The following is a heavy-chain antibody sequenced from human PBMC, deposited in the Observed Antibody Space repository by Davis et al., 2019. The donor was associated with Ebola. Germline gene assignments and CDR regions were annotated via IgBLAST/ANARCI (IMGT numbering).Heavy chain of an antibody. D-gene: IGHD4-17*01. J-gene: IGHJ3*02. CDR2: IYYSGST. V-gene: IGHV4-61*01. CDR1: GGSVSSGSYY. Sequence: SETLSLICTVSGGSVSSGSYYWSWIRQPPGKGLEWIGYIYYSGSTNYNPSLKSRVTISVDTSKNQFSLKLSSVTAADTAVYYCARTRSVTFDAFDIWGQGTMVTVSS. CDR3: ARTRSVTFDAFDI.